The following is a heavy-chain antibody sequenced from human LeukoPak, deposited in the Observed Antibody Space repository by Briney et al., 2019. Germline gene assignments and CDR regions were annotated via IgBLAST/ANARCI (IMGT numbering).Heavy chain of an antibody. CDR2: ISSSSVYI. J-gene: IGHJ3*02. CDR1: GFTFSSYS. CDR3: ARDPVAATPNAFDI. Sequence: GGSLRLSCAASGFTFSSYSMNWVRQAPGKGLEWVSSISSSSVYIYYADSVKGRFTISRDNARNSLYLQVNSLRAEDAAVYYCARDPVAATPNAFDIWGQGTMVTVSS. V-gene: IGHV3-21*01. D-gene: IGHD6-19*01.